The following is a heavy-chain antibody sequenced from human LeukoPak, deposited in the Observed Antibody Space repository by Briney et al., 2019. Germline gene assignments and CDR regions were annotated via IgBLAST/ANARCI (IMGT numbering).Heavy chain of an antibody. V-gene: IGHV4-59*08. J-gene: IGHJ3*02. CDR2: ISYSGST. Sequence: SETLSLTCTVSGGSISSFYWSWTRQPPGKGLEWIGYISYSGSTNYNPSLKSRVTISVDTSKNQFSLKLSSVTAADTAVYYCARRLPPQNGNDAFDIWGQGTMVTVSS. D-gene: IGHD1-1*01. CDR1: GGSISSFY. CDR3: ARRLPPQNGNDAFDI.